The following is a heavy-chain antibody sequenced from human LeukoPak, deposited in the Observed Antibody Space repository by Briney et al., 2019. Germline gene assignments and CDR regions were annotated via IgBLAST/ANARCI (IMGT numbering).Heavy chain of an antibody. Sequence: SETLSLTCTVSGGSISGFYWGWIRQPPGKGLEWIGFIYYSGSANYNPSLKSRVTMSVDMSKNQFSLKLSSVTAADTAFYYCARDRDSSGWFDYWGRGALVTVSS. CDR1: GGSISGFY. CDR3: ARDRDSSGWFDY. J-gene: IGHJ4*02. D-gene: IGHD6-19*01. V-gene: IGHV4-59*01. CDR2: IYYSGSA.